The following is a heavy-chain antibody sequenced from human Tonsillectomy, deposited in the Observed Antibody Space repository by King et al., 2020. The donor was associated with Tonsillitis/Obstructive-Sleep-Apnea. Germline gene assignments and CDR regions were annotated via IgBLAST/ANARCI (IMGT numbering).Heavy chain of an antibody. CDR3: AREALAASGTILDY. V-gene: IGHV1-46*01. CDR2: INPDDSGT. CDR1: GYTFTSYY. J-gene: IGHJ4*02. D-gene: IGHD6-13*01. Sequence: QLVQSGAEVKKPGTSVKVSCKASGYTFTSYYMHWVRQAPGQGLEWMGIINPDDSGTNYAQKFQGRVTLTRDTSTSTVHMALSSLRSEDTAVYYCAREALAASGTILDYWGQGTLVTVSS.